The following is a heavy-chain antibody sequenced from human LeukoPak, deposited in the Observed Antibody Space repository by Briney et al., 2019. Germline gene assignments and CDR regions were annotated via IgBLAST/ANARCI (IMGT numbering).Heavy chain of an antibody. CDR3: AKGGYSYDSSGHNYFDY. CDR2: IRYDGSNR. D-gene: IGHD3-22*01. J-gene: IGHJ4*02. Sequence: PGGSLRLSCAASGFTFTSYGMHWVRQAPGKGLEWVAFIRYDGSNRNYAASVKGRFTISRDNSRNTLYLQMSSLRAEDTAVYYCAKGGYSYDSSGHNYFDYWGQGTLVTVSS. V-gene: IGHV3-30*02. CDR1: GFTFTSYG.